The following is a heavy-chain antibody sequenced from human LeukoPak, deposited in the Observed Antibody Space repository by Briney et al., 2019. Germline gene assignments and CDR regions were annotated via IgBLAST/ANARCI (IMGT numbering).Heavy chain of an antibody. V-gene: IGHV4-31*03. CDR1: GGSISSGGYY. Sequence: SETLSLTCTVSGGSISSGGYYWSWIRQHPGKGLEWIGYIYYSGSTYYNPSLKSRVTISVDTSKSQFSLKLSSVTAADTAVYYCARGRGVPAAMLFDYWGQGTLVTVSS. D-gene: IGHD2-2*01. CDR2: IYYSGST. CDR3: ARGRGVPAAMLFDY. J-gene: IGHJ4*02.